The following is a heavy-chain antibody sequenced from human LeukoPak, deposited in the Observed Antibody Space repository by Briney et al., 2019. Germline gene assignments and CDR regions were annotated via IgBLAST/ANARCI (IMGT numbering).Heavy chain of an antibody. CDR3: ARAQDSQYCSSTSCSDYYYMDV. J-gene: IGHJ6*03. V-gene: IGHV1-69*05. CDR2: IIPIFGTA. CDR1: GGTFSSYA. D-gene: IGHD2-2*01. Sequence: ASVTVSCKASGGTFSSYAISWVRQAPGQGLEWMGGIIPIFGTANYAQKFQGRVTITTDESTSTAYMELSSLRSEDTAVYYCARAQDSQYCSSTSCSDYYYMDVWGKGTTVTVSS.